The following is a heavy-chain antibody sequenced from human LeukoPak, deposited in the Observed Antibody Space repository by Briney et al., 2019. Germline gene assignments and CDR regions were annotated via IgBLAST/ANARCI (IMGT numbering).Heavy chain of an antibody. CDR2: INDGGTYT. D-gene: IGHD3-10*01. J-gene: IGHJ4*02. V-gene: IGHV3-74*01. CDR1: GFAFSEYW. CDR3: VREIKIMGFRAFDY. Sequence: GGSLTLPCAGSGFAFSEYWMHWARQNPEKGLKWVSRINDGGTYTAYADSVKGRFAVSRDNAENTLYLQMDGLTVEDTGLYYCVREIKIMGFRAFDYWGQGTPVTVSS.